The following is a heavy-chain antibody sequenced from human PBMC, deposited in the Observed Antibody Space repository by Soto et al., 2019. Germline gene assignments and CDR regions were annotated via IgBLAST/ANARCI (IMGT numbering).Heavy chain of an antibody. V-gene: IGHV4-4*07. D-gene: IGHD3-10*01. CDR1: GGSISSYY. J-gene: IGHJ5*02. CDR3: ARDRTVRGDCFDP. Sequence: PSETLSLTCTVSGGSISSYYWTWIRQPAGKGLEWIGRISTSGTTNYNPSLKSRVTMSVDTSKNQFSLKLNSVTAADTAVYYCARDRTVRGDCFDPWGQGTLVTVSS. CDR2: ISTSGTT.